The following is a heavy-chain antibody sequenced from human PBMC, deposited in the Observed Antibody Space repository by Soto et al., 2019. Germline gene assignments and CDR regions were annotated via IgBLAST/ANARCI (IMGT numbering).Heavy chain of an antibody. V-gene: IGHV4-39*01. CDR1: GGSISGSSYY. CDR3: ARHNYDFWSGNYYYYGMDV. CDR2: IYYSGST. D-gene: IGHD3-3*01. Sequence: LSLTCTVSGGSISGSSYYWGWIRQPPGKGLEWIGSIYYSGSTYYNPSLKSRVTISVDTSKDQFSLKLSSVTAADTAVYYCARHNYDFWSGNYYYYGMDVWGQGTTVTVSS. J-gene: IGHJ6*02.